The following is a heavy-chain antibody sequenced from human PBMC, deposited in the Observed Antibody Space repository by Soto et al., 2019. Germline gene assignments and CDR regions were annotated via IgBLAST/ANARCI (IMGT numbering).Heavy chain of an antibody. Sequence: QITLNESGPTVVRPTETLTLTCRFSGFSLTTSGVGVGWIRQSPGKAPEWLALIYWDDDKRYSASLKSRLTIHKDTSKNQVVLTVSDLDPTDTATYYCAHRVLRTVFGLVTTTAIYFDFWGQRTPVAVSS. J-gene: IGHJ4*02. V-gene: IGHV2-5*02. D-gene: IGHD3-3*01. CDR1: GFSLTTSGVG. CDR3: AHRVLRTVFGLVTTTAIYFDF. CDR2: IYWDDDK.